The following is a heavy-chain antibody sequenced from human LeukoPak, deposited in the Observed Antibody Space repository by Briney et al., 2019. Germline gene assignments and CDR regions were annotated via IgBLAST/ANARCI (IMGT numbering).Heavy chain of an antibody. CDR2: INPSGGST. CDR3: ARARSPFDY. CDR1: GYTFTNYY. Sequence: ASVKVSCKASGYTFTNYYMNWVRQAPGQGLEWMGIINPSGGSTSYAQKFQGGVTVTRDTSTSTVYMELSSLRSEDTAMYYCARARSPFDYWGQGTLVTVSS. J-gene: IGHJ4*02. V-gene: IGHV1-46*01. D-gene: IGHD3-10*01.